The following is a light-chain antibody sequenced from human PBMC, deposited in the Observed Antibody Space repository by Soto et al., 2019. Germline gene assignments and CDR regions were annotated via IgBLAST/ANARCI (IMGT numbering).Light chain of an antibody. V-gene: IGKV3-15*01. CDR1: QSVSSN. J-gene: IGKJ1*01. CDR3: QQYNNWPQT. Sequence: EIVMTQSPATLSVSPGERATLSCRASQSVSSNLAWYQQKPGHAPRLLIYGASTRATGIPARFSGSGSGTEFTLIISSLQSEDFAVYYCQQYNNWPQTFGQGTKVEIK. CDR2: GAS.